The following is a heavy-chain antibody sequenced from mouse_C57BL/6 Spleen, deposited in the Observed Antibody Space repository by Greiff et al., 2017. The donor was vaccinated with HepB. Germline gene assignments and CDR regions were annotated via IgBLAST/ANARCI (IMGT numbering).Heavy chain of an antibody. J-gene: IGHJ3*01. CDR2: ISTYYGDA. Sequence: VQLQQSGPELVRPGVSVKISCKGSGYTFTDYAMHWVKQSHAKSLEWIGVISTYYGDANYNQKFKDKATMTVDKSSSTAYMELARLTSEDSAVYYCANMVTTSWLAYWGQGTLVTVSA. CDR3: ANMVTTSWLAY. CDR1: GYTFTDYA. V-gene: IGHV1-67*01. D-gene: IGHD2-2*01.